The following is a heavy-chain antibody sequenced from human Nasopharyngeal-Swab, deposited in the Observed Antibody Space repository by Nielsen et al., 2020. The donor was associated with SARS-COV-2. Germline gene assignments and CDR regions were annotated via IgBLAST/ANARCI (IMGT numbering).Heavy chain of an antibody. Sequence: SETLSLTCTVSGDSISSYYWSWIRQPAGKGLEWIGRIYTSGSTNYNPSLKSRVTMSVDTSKNQFSLKLSSVTAADTAVYYCARDSSSWYPNAPFDYWGQGTLVTVSS. CDR3: ARDSSSWYPNAPFDY. CDR2: IYTSGST. D-gene: IGHD6-13*01. J-gene: IGHJ4*02. V-gene: IGHV4-4*07. CDR1: GDSISSYY.